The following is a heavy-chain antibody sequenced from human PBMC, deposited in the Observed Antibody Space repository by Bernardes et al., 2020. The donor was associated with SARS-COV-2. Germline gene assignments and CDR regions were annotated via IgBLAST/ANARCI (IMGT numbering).Heavy chain of an antibody. Sequence: SETLSLTCTVSGGSINSYYWSWIRQPAGKGLEWIGRIYTSGSTNYNPSLKSRVTMSVDMSKNQFSLRLSSVTAAATAVSYCARVVPYPTSAYYFDYWCQGTLVTVAS. CDR3: ARVVPYPTSAYYFDY. V-gene: IGHV4-4*07. J-gene: IGHJ4*02. CDR2: IYTSGST. CDR1: GGSINSYY.